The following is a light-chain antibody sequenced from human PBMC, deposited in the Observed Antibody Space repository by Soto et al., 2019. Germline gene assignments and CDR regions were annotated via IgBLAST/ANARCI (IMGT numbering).Light chain of an antibody. CDR1: QGIGSA. J-gene: IGKJ1*01. CDR2: DAS. CDR3: QQYNSYSRT. Sequence: AIQLTQSPSSLSASVGDRVSITCRASQGIGSALAWYQLKPGAAPALLIYDASTLESGVPSRFSGSRSGTEFTLTISSLQPDDCATYYCQQYNSYSRTFGQGTKVDIK. V-gene: IGKV1-13*02.